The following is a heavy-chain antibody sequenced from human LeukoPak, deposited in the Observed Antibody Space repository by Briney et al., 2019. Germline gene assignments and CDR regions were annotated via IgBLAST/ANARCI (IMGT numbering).Heavy chain of an antibody. D-gene: IGHD2-15*01. Sequence: APVKVSCKASGYPFTDYYMHWVRQAPGQGLEWMGRINPNSGGTNYALKFQGKVTMTRDTSISTAYMELRRLRSDDTAVYYCARGGVAVAGQIDYWGQGTLVTVSS. V-gene: IGHV1-2*06. CDR1: GYPFTDYY. J-gene: IGHJ4*02. CDR3: ARGGVAVAGQIDY. CDR2: INPNSGGT.